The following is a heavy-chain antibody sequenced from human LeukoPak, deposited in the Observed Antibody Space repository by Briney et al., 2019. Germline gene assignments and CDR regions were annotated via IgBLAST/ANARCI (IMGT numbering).Heavy chain of an antibody. V-gene: IGHV3-30*04. CDR2: ISYDGSNK. D-gene: IGHD6-19*01. Sequence: GGSLRLSCAASGFTFSSYAMHWVRQAPGKGLEWVAVISYDGSNKYYADPVKGRFTISGDNSKNTLYLQMNSLRAEDTAVYYCARLNHIGGGWHYYFDYWGQGTLVTVSS. CDR3: ARLNHIGGGWHYYFDY. J-gene: IGHJ4*02. CDR1: GFTFSSYA.